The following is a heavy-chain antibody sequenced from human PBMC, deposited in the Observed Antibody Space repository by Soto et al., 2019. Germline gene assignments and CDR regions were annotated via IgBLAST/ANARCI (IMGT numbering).Heavy chain of an antibody. V-gene: IGHV1-69*06. CDR2: IIPIFGTA. J-gene: IGHJ3*02. Sequence: ASVKVSCKASGGTFSSYAISWVRQAPGQGREWMGGIIPIFGTANYAQKFQGRVTITADKSTSTAYMELSSLRSEDTAVYYCARSSYYYDSSGYQMAFGAFDIWGQGXMVTVSS. CDR1: GGTFSSYA. CDR3: ARSSYYYDSSGYQMAFGAFDI. D-gene: IGHD3-22*01.